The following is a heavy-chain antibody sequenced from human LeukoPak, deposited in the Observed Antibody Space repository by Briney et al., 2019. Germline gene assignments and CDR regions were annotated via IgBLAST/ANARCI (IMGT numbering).Heavy chain of an antibody. CDR1: GGSISGYY. J-gene: IGHJ6*02. V-gene: IGHV4-34*01. D-gene: IGHD2-2*01. CDR3: ARDHCSSTSCYYGMDV. CDR2: INHSGST. Sequence: SETLSLTCTVSGGSISGYYWSWIRQPPGKGLEWIGEINHSGSTNYNPSLKSRVTISVDKSKNQFSLKLSSVTAADTAVYYCARDHCSSTSCYYGMDVWGQGTTVTVSS.